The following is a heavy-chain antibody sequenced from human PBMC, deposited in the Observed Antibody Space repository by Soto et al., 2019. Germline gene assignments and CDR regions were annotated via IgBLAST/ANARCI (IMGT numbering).Heavy chain of an antibody. V-gene: IGHV3-23*01. CDR2: INGGGDST. CDR3: AKFTFLEWVSWDYFDN. D-gene: IGHD3-3*02. CDR1: RFTLSSHD. J-gene: IGHJ4*02. Sequence: PGGYLRLSFAAPRFTLSSHDMRWVLQAPFQGLEWVSTINGGGDSTYYADSLEGRFTTSRDNSKNTLFLQMNSLRAEDTALYYCAKFTFLEWVSWDYFDNWGQGALDAVTS.